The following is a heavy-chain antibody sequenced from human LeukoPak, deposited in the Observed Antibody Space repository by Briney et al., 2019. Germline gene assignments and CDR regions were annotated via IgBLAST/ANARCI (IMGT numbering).Heavy chain of an antibody. V-gene: IGHV1-2*02. CDR1: GYTFTGYY. CDR2: INPNSGGT. CDR3: ARGVSGSYYREGWFDP. Sequence: GASVKVSCKASGYTFTGYYMHWVRQAPGQGLEWMGWINPNSGGTNYAQKFQGRVTMTRDTSISTAYMELSRLRSNDTAVYYCARGVSGSYYREGWFDPWGQGTLVTVSS. D-gene: IGHD1-26*01. J-gene: IGHJ5*02.